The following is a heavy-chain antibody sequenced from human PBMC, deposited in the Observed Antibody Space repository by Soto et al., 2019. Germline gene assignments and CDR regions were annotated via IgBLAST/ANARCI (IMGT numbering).Heavy chain of an antibody. CDR1: GDTFKNCV. Sequence: QVQVVQSGVEVRRPGSSVKVSCKASGDTFKNCVISWVRQAPGQGLEWMGGIIPLFGTTDFAQRFQGRLTITTDEATTTAYMELSRLRSEDTATNYGAAERGVGKVSVVWGQGTTVIVSS. D-gene: IGHD1-1*01. V-gene: IGHV1-69*01. J-gene: IGHJ6*02. CDR3: AAERGVGKVSVV. CDR2: IIPLFGTT.